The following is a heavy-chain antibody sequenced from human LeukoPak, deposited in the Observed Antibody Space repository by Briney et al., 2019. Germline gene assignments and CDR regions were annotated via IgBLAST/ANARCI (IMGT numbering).Heavy chain of an antibody. D-gene: IGHD1-26*01. J-gene: IGHJ4*02. CDR1: GFTFSTSG. CDR2: IWSDGSNK. CDR3: ARDRAVRDLDH. Sequence: PGGSLRLSCAASGFTFSTSGMHWVRQAPGKGLEWLAMIWSDGSNKYYADSVKGRFTISRDNSKSTVSLQMDSLRAEETAVYYCARDRAVRDLDHWGQGTLVTVSS. V-gene: IGHV3-33*01.